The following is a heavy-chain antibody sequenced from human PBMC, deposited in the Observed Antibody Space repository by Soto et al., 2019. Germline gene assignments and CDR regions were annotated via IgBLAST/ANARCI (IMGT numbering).Heavy chain of an antibody. J-gene: IGHJ4*02. CDR2: INPNSGGT. Sequence: ASVKVSCKASGYTFTGYYMHWVRQAPVQGLEWMGWINPNSGGTNYAQKFQGWVTMTRDTSISTAYMELSRLRSDDTAVYYCARGGCSGGSCYRSPVDYWGQGTLVTVSS. CDR1: GYTFTGYY. V-gene: IGHV1-2*04. CDR3: ARGGCSGGSCYRSPVDY. D-gene: IGHD2-15*01.